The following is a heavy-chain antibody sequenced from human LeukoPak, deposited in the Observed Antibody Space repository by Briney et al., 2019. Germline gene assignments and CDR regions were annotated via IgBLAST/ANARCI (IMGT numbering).Heavy chain of an antibody. CDR3: AIPPRNYCSSTSCPYYFDY. D-gene: IGHD2-2*01. CDR2: IIPILGIA. Sequence: AASVKVSCKASGGTFSSYAISWVRQAPGQGLEWLGRIIPILGIANYAQKFQGRVTITADKSTSTAYMELSSLRSEDTAVYYCAIPPRNYCSSTSCPYYFDYWGQGTLVTVSS. CDR1: GGTFSSYA. J-gene: IGHJ4*02. V-gene: IGHV1-69*04.